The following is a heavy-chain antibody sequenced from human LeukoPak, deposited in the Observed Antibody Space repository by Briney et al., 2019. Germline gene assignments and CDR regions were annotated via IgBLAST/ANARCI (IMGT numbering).Heavy chain of an antibody. V-gene: IGHV1-24*01. CDR2: FDPEDGET. D-gene: IGHD4-17*01. CDR3: ARDWTTVPYYFDY. Sequence: VASVKVSCKFSGYTLTELSMHWVRQAPGKGLEWVGGFDPEDGETIYAQKFQGRVTMTEDTSTDTAYMELSSLRSEDTAVYYCARDWTTVPYYFDYWGQGTLVTVSS. J-gene: IGHJ4*02. CDR1: GYTLTELS.